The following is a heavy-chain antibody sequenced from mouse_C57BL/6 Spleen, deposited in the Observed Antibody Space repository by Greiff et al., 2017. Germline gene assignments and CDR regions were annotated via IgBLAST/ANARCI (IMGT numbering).Heavy chain of an antibody. CDR1: GYTFTDYE. V-gene: IGHV1-15*01. D-gene: IGHD1-1*01. CDR2: IDPETGGT. CDR3: TREVLVYGSSRFDY. Sequence: QVQLQQSGAELVRPGASVTLSCKASGYTFTDYEMHWVKQTPVHGLEWIGAIDPETGGTAYNQKFKGKAILTADKSSGAAYMELRSLTSEDSAVYYCTREVLVYGSSRFDYWGQGTTLTVSS. J-gene: IGHJ2*01.